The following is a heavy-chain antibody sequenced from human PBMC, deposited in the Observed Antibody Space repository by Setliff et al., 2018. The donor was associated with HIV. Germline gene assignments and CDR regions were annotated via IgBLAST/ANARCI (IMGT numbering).Heavy chain of an antibody. V-gene: IGHV4-59*05. Sequence: KTSETLSLTCTVSGGSISPYYWSWIRQPPGKGLEYIGSIHYNEKTYYNPSLKSRVTISIDTSKNQFSLNLTSVTAADTAVYYCARPYDSLYGWGQGVLVTVSS. D-gene: IGHD3-22*01. J-gene: IGHJ4*02. CDR1: GGSISPYY. CDR3: ARPYDSLYG. CDR2: IHYNEKT.